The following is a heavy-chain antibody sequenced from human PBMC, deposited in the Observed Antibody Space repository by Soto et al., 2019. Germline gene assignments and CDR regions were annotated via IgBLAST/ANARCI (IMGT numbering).Heavy chain of an antibody. CDR3: ARKFQQRTRYFDL. V-gene: IGHV4-4*02. Sequence: QVQLQESGPGLVKPSGTLSLTCAVSGGSISSSNWWSWVRQPPGKGLEWIGEIYHSGSTNYNPSLNSRVTRSVDKSKNQSSLKLSSVTAAEPSVYYSARKFQQRTRYFDLWGRGTLVTVSS. D-gene: IGHD6-25*01. CDR2: IYHSGST. J-gene: IGHJ2*01. CDR1: GGSISSSNW.